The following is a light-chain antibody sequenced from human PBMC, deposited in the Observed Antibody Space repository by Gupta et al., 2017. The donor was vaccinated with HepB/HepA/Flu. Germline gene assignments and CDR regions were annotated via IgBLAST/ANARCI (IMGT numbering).Light chain of an antibody. CDR2: DVT. V-gene: IGLV2-14*03. J-gene: IGLJ2*01. CDR1: SSDVGGYNY. Sequence: QSALTQPASVSVSPGQSITISFTGTSSDVGGYNYVSCYQPHPGKAPKLMIYDVTNRPSGVAYRFSGSKYGNTASLTITGLQAEEEADYYCSSFTGRSTLVVFGGGTKLTVL. CDR3: SSFTGRSTLVV.